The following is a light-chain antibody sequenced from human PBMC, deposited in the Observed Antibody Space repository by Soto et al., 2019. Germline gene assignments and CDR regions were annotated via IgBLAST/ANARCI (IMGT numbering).Light chain of an antibody. CDR3: AAWDDSLTGVV. V-gene: IGLV1-44*01. Sequence: QSVLTQPPSASGTPGQRVTISCSGSSSSIASNTINWYQHLPGTAPKLLIYTSDQRPSGVPDRFSASKSGTSASLAISGLQSADEADYYCAAWDDSLTGVVFGGGTKLTVL. CDR1: SSSIASNT. CDR2: TSD. J-gene: IGLJ3*02.